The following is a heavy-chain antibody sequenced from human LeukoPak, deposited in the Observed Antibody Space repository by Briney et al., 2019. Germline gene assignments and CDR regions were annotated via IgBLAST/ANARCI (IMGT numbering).Heavy chain of an antibody. Sequence: GGSLRLSCTASGFTFSNYAMHWVRQAPGKGLEWVAVISYDGSNKFYTDSVKGRFTISRDNSKNTLFLQMNSLRAEDTAVYYCAKGARRSPPYYFDYWGQGTLVTVSS. J-gene: IGHJ4*02. CDR1: GFTFSNYA. D-gene: IGHD2-15*01. CDR2: ISYDGSNK. V-gene: IGHV3-30*18. CDR3: AKGARRSPPYYFDY.